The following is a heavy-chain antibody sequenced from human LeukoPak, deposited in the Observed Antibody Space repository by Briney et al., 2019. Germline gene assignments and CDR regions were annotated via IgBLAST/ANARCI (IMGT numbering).Heavy chain of an antibody. Sequence: GGSLRLSCAASGFTFDDYAMHWVRQAPGKGLEWVSGISWNSGSIGYADSVKGRFTISRDNAKNSLYLQMNSLRAEDTALYYCARERSSPGGFDYWGQGTLVTVSS. CDR3: ARERSSPGGFDY. CDR1: GFTFDDYA. CDR2: ISWNSGSI. V-gene: IGHV3-9*01. J-gene: IGHJ4*02. D-gene: IGHD2-2*01.